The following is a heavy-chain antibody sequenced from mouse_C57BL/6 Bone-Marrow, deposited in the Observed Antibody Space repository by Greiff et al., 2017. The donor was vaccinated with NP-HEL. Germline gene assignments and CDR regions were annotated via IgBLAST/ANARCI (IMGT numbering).Heavy chain of an antibody. CDR3: ARHRATVVAPWFDV. D-gene: IGHD1-1*01. CDR2: ISSGGSYT. Sequence: EVNVVESGGDLVKPGGSLKLSCAASGFTFSSYGMSWVRQTPDKRLEWVATISSGGSYTYYPDRVKGRFTISRDNAKNTLYLQMSSLKSEDTAMYYCARHRATVVAPWFDVWGTGTTVTVSS. CDR1: GFTFSSYG. J-gene: IGHJ1*03. V-gene: IGHV5-6*01.